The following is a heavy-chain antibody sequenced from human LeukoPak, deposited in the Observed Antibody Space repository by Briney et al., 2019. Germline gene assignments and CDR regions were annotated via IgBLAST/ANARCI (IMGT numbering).Heavy chain of an antibody. CDR3: ARGVRYYDFWSGYWTNDY. D-gene: IGHD3-3*01. J-gene: IGHJ4*02. CDR2: MNPNSGNT. CDR1: GYTFTSYD. Sequence: ASVKVSCKASGYTFTSYDINWVRQATGQGLEWMGWMNPNSGNTGYAQKFQGRVTITRNTSISTAYMELSSLRSEDTAVYYCARGVRYYDFWSGYWTNDYWGQGTLVTVSS. V-gene: IGHV1-8*03.